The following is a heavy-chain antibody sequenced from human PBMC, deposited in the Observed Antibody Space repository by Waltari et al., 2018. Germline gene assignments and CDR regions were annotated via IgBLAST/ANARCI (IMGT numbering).Heavy chain of an antibody. CDR2: IIPIIGTAP. CDR3: ARRELGGAFDP. D-gene: IGHD3-16*01. V-gene: IGHV1-69*12. J-gene: IGHJ5*02. Sequence: QVQLVQSGAEVKKPGSSVKVSCKASGGNFGRYAIVWVRQAPGEGLEWMGGIIPIIGTAPNYAQKVQGRLTVTADEATTTVYMDLSSLRSDDTAVYFCARRELGGAFDPWGQGTLVTVSS. CDR1: GGNFGRYA.